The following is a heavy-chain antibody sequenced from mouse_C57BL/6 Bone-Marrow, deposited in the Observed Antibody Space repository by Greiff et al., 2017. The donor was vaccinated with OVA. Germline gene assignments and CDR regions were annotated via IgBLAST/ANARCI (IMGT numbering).Heavy chain of an antibody. CDR1: GFTFSSYA. V-gene: IGHV5-9-1*02. Sequence: EVMLVESGEGLVKPGGSLKLSCAASGFTFSSYAMSWVRQTPEKRLEWVAYISSGGDYIYYADTVKGRFTISRDNARNTLYLQMSSLKSEDTAMYYCTRVDSNYVLYAMDYWGQGTSVTVSS. CDR3: TRVDSNYVLYAMDY. J-gene: IGHJ4*01. CDR2: ISSGGDYI. D-gene: IGHD2-5*01.